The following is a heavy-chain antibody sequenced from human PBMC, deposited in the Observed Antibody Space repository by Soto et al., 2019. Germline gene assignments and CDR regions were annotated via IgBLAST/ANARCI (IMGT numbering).Heavy chain of an antibody. CDR1: GGSISSYY. CDR2: IYYSGST. CDR3: ARWDYAAWFDP. J-gene: IGHJ5*02. V-gene: IGHV4-59*01. D-gene: IGHD4-17*01. Sequence: KPSETLSLTCTVSGGSISSYYWSWIRQPPGKGLEWIGYIYYSGSTNYNPSLKSRVTISVDTSKNQFSLKLSSVTAADTAVYYCARWDYAAWFDPWGQGTLVTVSS.